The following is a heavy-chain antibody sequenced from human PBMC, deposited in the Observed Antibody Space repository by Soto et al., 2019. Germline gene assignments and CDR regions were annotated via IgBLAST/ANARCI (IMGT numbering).Heavy chain of an antibody. D-gene: IGHD3-10*01. V-gene: IGHV1-69*12. Sequence: QVQLVQSGAEVKKPGSSVKVSCKASGGTFSSYAISWVRQAPGQGLEWMGGIIPIFGTANYAQKFQGRVTITADESTSTAYMELSSLRSEDTAVYYCARRYYGSGSYYRALWFDPWGQGTLVTVSS. CDR2: IIPIFGTA. CDR3: ARRYYGSGSYYRALWFDP. CDR1: GGTFSSYA. J-gene: IGHJ5*02.